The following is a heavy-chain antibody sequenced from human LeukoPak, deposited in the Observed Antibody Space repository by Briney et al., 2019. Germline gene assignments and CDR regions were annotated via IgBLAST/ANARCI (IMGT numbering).Heavy chain of an antibody. CDR2: ISSSSSYI. CDR1: GFTFSSYS. Sequence: GGSLRLSCAASGFTFSSYSMNWVRQAPGKGLEWVSSISSSSSYIYYADSVKGRFTISRDNAKNSLYLQMNSLRAEDTAVYYCARDGYSSGWYEGDAFDIWGQGTMVTVSS. CDR3: ARDGYSSGWYEGDAFDI. J-gene: IGHJ3*02. D-gene: IGHD6-19*01. V-gene: IGHV3-21*01.